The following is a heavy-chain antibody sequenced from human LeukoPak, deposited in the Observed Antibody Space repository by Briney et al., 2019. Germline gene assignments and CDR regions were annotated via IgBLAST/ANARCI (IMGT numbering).Heavy chain of an antibody. D-gene: IGHD3-3*01. CDR2: MYYSGST. CDR1: GGSISSSSYY. Sequence: SETLSLTCTVSGGSISSSSYYWGWIRQPPGKGLEWIGSMYYSGSTYYNPSLKSRVTISVDTSKNQFSLKLSSVTAADTAVYYCARILTIFGLNYYYYYYMDVWGKGTTVTVSS. V-gene: IGHV4-39*07. CDR3: ARILTIFGLNYYYYYYMDV. J-gene: IGHJ6*03.